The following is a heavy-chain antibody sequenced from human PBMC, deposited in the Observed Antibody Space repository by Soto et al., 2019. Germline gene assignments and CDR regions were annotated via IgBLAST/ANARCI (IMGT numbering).Heavy chain of an antibody. J-gene: IGHJ4*02. V-gene: IGHV3-23*01. D-gene: IGHD3-10*01. CDR1: GFTFSNYA. CDR3: AKNNLFGSGTKXY. Sequence: PRLSCAASGFTFSNYAMSWVRQAPGMGLEWVSSISGGGGSTYYADSVKGRFTISRDNSKNTLYLQMNSLRAEDTAVYYCAKNNLFGSGTKXYWGQGTLVTVSS. CDR2: ISGGGGST.